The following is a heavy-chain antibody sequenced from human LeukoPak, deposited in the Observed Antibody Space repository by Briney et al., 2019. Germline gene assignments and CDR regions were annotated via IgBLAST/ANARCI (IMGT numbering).Heavy chain of an antibody. J-gene: IGHJ4*02. CDR3: ARALSPDDFWSGYTNDYFDY. Sequence: SETLPLTCTVSGGSISSYYWSWIRQPPGKGLEWIGYIYYSGSTNYNPSLKSRVTISVDTSKNQFSLKLSSVTAADTAVYYCARALSPDDFWSGYTNDYFDYWGQGTLVTVSS. CDR2: IYYSGST. V-gene: IGHV4-59*12. D-gene: IGHD3-3*01. CDR1: GGSISSYY.